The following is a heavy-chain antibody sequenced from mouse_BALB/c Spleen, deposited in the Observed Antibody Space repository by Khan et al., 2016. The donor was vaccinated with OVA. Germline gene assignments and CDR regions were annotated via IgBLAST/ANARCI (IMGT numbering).Heavy chain of an antibody. J-gene: IGHJ3*01. CDR3: ARLAYYYDSEGFAY. Sequence: EVPLVESGGDLVEPGGSPKLSCAASGFTFSTYGMSWVRQTPDKRLEWVATISTGGHYTYYPDSVRGRFTISRDNAKNTLYLQMTSLKSEDTAMFYCARLAYYYDSEGFAYWGQGTLVTVSA. CDR1: GFTFSTYG. CDR2: ISTGGHYT. D-gene: IGHD1-1*01. V-gene: IGHV5-6*01.